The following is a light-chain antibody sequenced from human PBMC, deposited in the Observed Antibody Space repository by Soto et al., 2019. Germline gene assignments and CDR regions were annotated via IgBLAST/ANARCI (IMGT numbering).Light chain of an antibody. CDR2: GES. CDR1: QSVSNNY. J-gene: IGKJ1*01. V-gene: IGKV3-20*01. CDR3: QQYGSSPRT. Sequence: ESVLTQSPCTLSLSPGERATLSCRASQSVSNNYLAWYQQKPGQAPRLLIYGESSRDTGIPDRVSGSGSGTDFTLIISRLEPEDFAMYYCQQYGSSPRTLGQGTKV.